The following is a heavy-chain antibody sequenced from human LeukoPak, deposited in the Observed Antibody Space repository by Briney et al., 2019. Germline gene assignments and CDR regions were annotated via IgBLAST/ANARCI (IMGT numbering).Heavy chain of an antibody. CDR1: GFTYSHFG. D-gene: IGHD4-11*01. Sequence: PTGGSLRLSCAGSGFTYSHFGMHWVRQAPGKGLEWVAVIWSDGTEKYYGDAVKGRFTISRDNSRNTVYLQMNNLRDDDTAVYYCAKDAQRGFDHSDSLEYWGQGTLVIVSS. V-gene: IGHV3-33*06. CDR2: IWSDGTEK. CDR3: AKDAQRGFDHSDSLEY. J-gene: IGHJ4*02.